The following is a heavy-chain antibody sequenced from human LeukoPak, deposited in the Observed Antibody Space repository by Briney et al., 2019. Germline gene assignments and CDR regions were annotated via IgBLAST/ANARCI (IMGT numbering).Heavy chain of an antibody. J-gene: IGHJ5*02. CDR3: ARDPYSSSSWFDP. CDR2: IIPILGIA. D-gene: IGHD6-6*01. CDR1: GGTFSSYT. V-gene: IGHV1-69*04. Sequence: GASVKVSRKASGGTFSSYTISWVRQAPGQGLEWMGRIIPILGIANYAQKFQGRVTITADKSTSTAYMELSSLRSEDTAVYYCARDPYSSSSWFDPWGQGTLVTVSS.